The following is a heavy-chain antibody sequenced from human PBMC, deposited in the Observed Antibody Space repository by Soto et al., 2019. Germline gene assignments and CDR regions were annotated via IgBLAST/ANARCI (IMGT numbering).Heavy chain of an antibody. CDR2: TYYRSKWYN. CDR3: ARVGSGWYLDY. J-gene: IGHJ4*02. V-gene: IGHV6-1*01. CDR1: GYSVSSNSAT. Sequence: PXQALSLTCAISGYSVSSNSATWNLIRQSPSRGLEWLGRTYYRSKWYNDYAVSVKSRITINPDTSKNQFSLQLNSVTPDDTAVYYCARVGSGWYLDYWGQGSLVTVSS. D-gene: IGHD6-19*01.